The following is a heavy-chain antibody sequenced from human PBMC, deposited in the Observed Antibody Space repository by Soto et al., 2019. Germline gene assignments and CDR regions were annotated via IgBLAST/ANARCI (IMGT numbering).Heavy chain of an antibody. Sequence: ASVKVSCKASGYTFTSYYMHWVRQAPGQGLEWMGIINPSGGSTSYAQKFQGRVTMTRDTSTSTVYMELSSLRSEDTAVYYCARDPTHYDILTGYSPLYYYGMDVWGQGTTVTVSS. V-gene: IGHV1-46*01. CDR1: GYTFTSYY. CDR3: ARDPTHYDILTGYSPLYYYGMDV. J-gene: IGHJ6*02. CDR2: INPSGGST. D-gene: IGHD3-9*01.